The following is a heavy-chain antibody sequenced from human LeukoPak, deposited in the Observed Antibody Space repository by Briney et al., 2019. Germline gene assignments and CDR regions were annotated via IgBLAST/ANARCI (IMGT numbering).Heavy chain of an antibody. J-gene: IGHJ3*02. CDR1: GGTLSSYA. CDR2: IIPIFGTA. D-gene: IGHD6-19*01. Sequence: SVKVSCKASGGTLSSYAISWVRQAPGQGLEWMGGIIPIFGTANYAQKFQGRVTITTDESTSTAYMELSSLRSEDTAVYYCASRSTGYSSGWYDGDAFDIWGQGTMVTVSS. V-gene: IGHV1-69*05. CDR3: ASRSTGYSSGWYDGDAFDI.